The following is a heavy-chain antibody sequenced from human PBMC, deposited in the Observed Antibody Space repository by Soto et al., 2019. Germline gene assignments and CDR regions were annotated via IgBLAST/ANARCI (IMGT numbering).Heavy chain of an antibody. J-gene: IGHJ4*02. V-gene: IGHV4-31*03. CDR3: ARSSTSANSFDY. D-gene: IGHD2-2*01. Sequence: QVQLQESGPGLVKPSQTLSLTCTVSGGSISSGGYYWSWIRQHPGQDLEWIGYIYYSGSNYYNPSLKSRVTISVDTSKNQFSLKLSSVTAADTAVYYCARSSTSANSFDYWGQGTLVTVSS. CDR2: IYYSGSN. CDR1: GGSISSGGYY.